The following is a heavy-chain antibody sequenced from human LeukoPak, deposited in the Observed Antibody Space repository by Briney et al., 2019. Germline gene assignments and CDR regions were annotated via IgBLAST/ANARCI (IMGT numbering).Heavy chain of an antibody. CDR1: GYTFTSYY. D-gene: IGHD1-1*01. Sequence: ASVKVSCKASGYTFTSYYMHWVRQAPGQGLEWMGWINPNSGGTNYAQKFQGRVTMTRDTSISTAYMELSRLRSDDTAVYYCATEDRYNWNDGGDYWGQGTLVTVSS. J-gene: IGHJ4*02. V-gene: IGHV1-2*02. CDR2: INPNSGGT. CDR3: ATEDRYNWNDGGDY.